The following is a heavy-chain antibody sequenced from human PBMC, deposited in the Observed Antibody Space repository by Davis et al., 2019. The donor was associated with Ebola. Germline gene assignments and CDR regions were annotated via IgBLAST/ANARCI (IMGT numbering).Heavy chain of an antibody. J-gene: IGHJ4*02. CDR3: ATYTMTPLPFDY. V-gene: IGHV1-46*01. CDR1: GYTFTNFY. CDR2: IHPNDGTT. D-gene: IGHD4-17*01. Sequence: ASVKVSCKASGYTFTNFYMHWVRQAPGQGLEWMGLIHPNDGTTKYPQKFQDRLTITRDTSTSTVYMEWSGLRPDDTAMYYCATYTMTPLPFDYWGQGTLVTVSS.